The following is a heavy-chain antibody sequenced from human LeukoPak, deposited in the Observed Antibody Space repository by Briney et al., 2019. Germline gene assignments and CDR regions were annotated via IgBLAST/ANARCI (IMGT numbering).Heavy chain of an antibody. D-gene: IGHD2/OR15-2a*01. V-gene: IGHV3-21*01. J-gene: IGHJ4*02. CDR2: ISSSSSYV. CDR3: ARVAGYCSSTSNCYFDY. CDR1: GFTFSSYT. Sequence: GGSLRVSCAASGFTFSSYTMSWVRQAPGKGLEWVSSISSSSSYVYYADSVKGRFTISRDNAKNSLYLQVNSMRAEDTAVYYCARVAGYCSSTSNCYFDYWGQGTLVTVSS.